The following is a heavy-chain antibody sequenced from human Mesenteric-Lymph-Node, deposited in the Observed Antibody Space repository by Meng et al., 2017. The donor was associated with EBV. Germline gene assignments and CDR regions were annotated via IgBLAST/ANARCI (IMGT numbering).Heavy chain of an antibody. V-gene: IGHV1-18*01. Sequence: QVQLVQSGVEVKKPGDSVKVACXTSGYTYSTNGITWVPQAPGQGLEWMGRISTYSGHTIYAQNFQGRVTMTTDTSTSTAYMELRSLTSDDTAVYYCAREGIYYYDSRGFDYWGQGTLVTVSS. CDR2: ISTYSGHT. D-gene: IGHD3-22*01. CDR1: GYTYSTNG. CDR3: AREGIYYYDSRGFDY. J-gene: IGHJ4*02.